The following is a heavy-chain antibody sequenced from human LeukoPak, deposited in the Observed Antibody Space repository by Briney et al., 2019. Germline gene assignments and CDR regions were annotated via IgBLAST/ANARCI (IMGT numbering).Heavy chain of an antibody. D-gene: IGHD3-9*01. CDR3: ARLGYYDILTGYSAGDY. CDR1: GGSLSGYY. J-gene: IGHJ4*02. V-gene: IGHV4-34*01. CDR2: INHSGST. Sequence: SETLSLTCAVYGGSLSGYYWSWVRQPPGKGLEWIGEINHSGSTNYNPSLKSRVTISVDTSKNQFSLKLSSVTAADTAVYYCARLGYYDILTGYSAGDYWGQGTLVTVSS.